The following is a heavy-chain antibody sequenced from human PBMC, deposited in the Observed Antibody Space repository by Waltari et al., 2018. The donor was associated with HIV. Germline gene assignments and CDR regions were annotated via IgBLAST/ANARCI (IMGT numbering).Heavy chain of an antibody. CDR3: ARGPPYYYGLGSPGGGWFDP. J-gene: IGHJ5*02. Sequence: QVQLVQSGAEVKKPGASVKVPCKASGYTFTGYKQHWARQAPEQGLEWMGWINPNSGGTNYAQKFQGRGTMTRDTSISTAYMELSRLRSDDTAVYYCARGPPYYYGLGSPGGGWFDPWGQGTLVTVSS. CDR1: GYTFTGYK. D-gene: IGHD3-10*01. CDR2: INPNSGGT. V-gene: IGHV1-2*02.